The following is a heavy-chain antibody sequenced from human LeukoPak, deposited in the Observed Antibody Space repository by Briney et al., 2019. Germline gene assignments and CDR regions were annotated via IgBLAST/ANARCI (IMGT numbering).Heavy chain of an antibody. J-gene: IGHJ6*02. V-gene: IGHV4-31*03. D-gene: IGHD4-23*01. CDR3: ARTTVVNGYGMDV. Sequence: PSQTLSLTCTVSGGSISSGGYYWSWIRQHPGTGLEWIGYIYYSGSTYYNPSLKSRVTISVDTSKNQFSLKLSSVTAADTAVYYCARTTVVNGYGMDVWGQGNTVTASS. CDR2: IYYSGST. CDR1: GGSISSGGYY.